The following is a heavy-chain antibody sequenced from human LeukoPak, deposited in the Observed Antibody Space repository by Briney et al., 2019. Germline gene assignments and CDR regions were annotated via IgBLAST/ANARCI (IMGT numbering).Heavy chain of an antibody. D-gene: IGHD4-17*01. J-gene: IGHJ5*02. Sequence: GGSLRLSRAASGFTFSSYGMHWVRQAPGKGLEWVAFIRYDGGNKYYADSVKGRFTISRDNSKNTLYLQMNSLRAEDTAVYYCAKDPKDYGDFNWFDPWGQGTLVTVSS. CDR1: GFTFSSYG. V-gene: IGHV3-30*02. CDR3: AKDPKDYGDFNWFDP. CDR2: IRYDGGNK.